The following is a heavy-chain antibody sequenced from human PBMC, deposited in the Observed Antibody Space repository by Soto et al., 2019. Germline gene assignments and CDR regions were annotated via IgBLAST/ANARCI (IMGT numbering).Heavy chain of an antibody. V-gene: IGHV3-33*01. D-gene: IGHD6-13*01. Sequence: AGGSLRLSCAASGFTFSSYGMHWVRQAPGKGLEWVAVIWYDGSNKYYADSVKGRFTISRDNSKNTLYLQMNSLRAEDTAVYYCARDRGRYSSRYGMDVWGQGTTVTVSS. CDR3: ARDRGRYSSRYGMDV. CDR1: GFTFSSYG. J-gene: IGHJ6*02. CDR2: IWYDGSNK.